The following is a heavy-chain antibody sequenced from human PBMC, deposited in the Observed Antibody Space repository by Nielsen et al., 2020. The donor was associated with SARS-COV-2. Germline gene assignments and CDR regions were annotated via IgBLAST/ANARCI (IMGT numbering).Heavy chain of an antibody. CDR2: TSYDGRDK. Sequence: GESLKISCAASGITFRNYAMHWVRQAPGKGLEWVVFTSYDGRDKFYADSVRGRFIVSRDNFRNALSLHMDSLRTEDTAVYFCARQATIYMNEVSGMDVWGQGTTVTVSS. V-gene: IGHV3-30*04. CDR1: GITFRNYA. CDR3: ARQATIYMNEVSGMDV. J-gene: IGHJ6*02. D-gene: IGHD3-9*01.